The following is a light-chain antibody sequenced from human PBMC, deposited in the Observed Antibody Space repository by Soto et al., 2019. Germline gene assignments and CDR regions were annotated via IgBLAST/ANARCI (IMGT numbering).Light chain of an antibody. J-gene: IGKJ4*01. CDR1: QGISTW. CDR3: QQYNSYPLT. Sequence: DIQMTQSPSSLSASVGDRVTITCRASQGISTWLAWYQLKPGKAPKSLIYAASNLQSGVPSRFNGSGSGTDFTITLSSLKPEDFATYYCQQYNSYPLTFGGGTKVEIK. CDR2: AAS. V-gene: IGKV1D-16*01.